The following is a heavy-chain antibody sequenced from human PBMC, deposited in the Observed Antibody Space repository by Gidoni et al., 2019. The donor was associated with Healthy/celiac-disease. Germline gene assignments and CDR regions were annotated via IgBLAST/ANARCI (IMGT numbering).Heavy chain of an antibody. Sequence: EVQLVESGGGLVQPGRSLRLSCAASGFTFDDYAMHWVRQAPGKGLEWVSGINWNRGSIDYADSVKGRFTISRDNAKNSLYLQMNSLRAEDTAFYYCAKGPYSSLHVAEYFQYWGQGTLVTVSS. J-gene: IGHJ1*01. CDR3: AKGPYSSLHVAEYFQY. V-gene: IGHV3-9*01. CDR2: INWNRGSI. D-gene: IGHD5-18*01. CDR1: GFTFDDYA.